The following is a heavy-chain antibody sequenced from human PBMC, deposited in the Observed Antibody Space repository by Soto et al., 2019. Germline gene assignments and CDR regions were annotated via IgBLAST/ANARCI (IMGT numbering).Heavy chain of an antibody. V-gene: IGHV3-64D*08. Sequence: GGSLRLSCSASGFTFSSYAMHWVRQAPGKGLEYVSAISSNGGSTYYADSVKGRFTISRDNSKNTLYLQMSSLRAEDTAVYYCVKDLRYYDFWSGYPDYYYYGMAVWGQGTTVTVSS. CDR3: VKDLRYYDFWSGYPDYYYYGMAV. CDR1: GFTFSSYA. D-gene: IGHD3-3*01. CDR2: ISSNGGST. J-gene: IGHJ6*02.